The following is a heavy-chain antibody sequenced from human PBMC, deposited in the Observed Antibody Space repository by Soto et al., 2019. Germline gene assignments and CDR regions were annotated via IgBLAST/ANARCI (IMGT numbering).Heavy chain of an antibody. Sequence: QVQLQESGPGLVKPSETLSLTCTVSGGSVSSGSYYWSWIRQPPGKGLEWIGYIYYSGSTKYTPSLQSRDTLALETPKNAFSLKRSSVTAADTAVYYCASIRGYSCYCSYYYGMDVWGQETTVIVSS. CDR3: ASIRGYSCYCSYYYGMDV. J-gene: IGHJ6*02. CDR2: IYYSGST. V-gene: IGHV4-61*01. D-gene: IGHD5-12*01. CDR1: GGSVSSGSYY.